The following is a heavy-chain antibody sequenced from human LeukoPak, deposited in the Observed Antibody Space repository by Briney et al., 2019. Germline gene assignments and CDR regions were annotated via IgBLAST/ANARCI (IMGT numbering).Heavy chain of an antibody. V-gene: IGHV3-11*04. CDR2: ISSSGSTI. J-gene: IGHJ6*03. Sequence: GGSLRLSCAASGFTFSDYYMSWIRQAPGKGLEWISYISSSGSTIFYADSVKGRFTISRDNAKNSLYLQVDSLRAEDTAVYYCASAGYTSSSYVRNYYYYMDVWGKGTTVTVSS. CDR1: GFTFSDYY. D-gene: IGHD6-13*01. CDR3: ASAGYTSSSYVRNYYYYMDV.